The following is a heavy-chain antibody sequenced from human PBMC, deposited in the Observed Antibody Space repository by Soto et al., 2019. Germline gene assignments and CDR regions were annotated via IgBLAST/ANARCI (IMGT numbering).Heavy chain of an antibody. CDR3: ARDQPTYYYGSGSPIGVDV. Sequence: PGGSLRLSCAASGFTFSDYYMSWIRQAPGKGLEWVSYISSSSSYTNYADSVKGRFTISRDNAKNSLYLQMNSLRAEDTAVYYCARDQPTYYYGSGSPIGVDVWGQGTTVTVSS. J-gene: IGHJ6*02. D-gene: IGHD3-10*01. CDR1: GFTFSDYY. V-gene: IGHV3-11*05. CDR2: ISSSSSYT.